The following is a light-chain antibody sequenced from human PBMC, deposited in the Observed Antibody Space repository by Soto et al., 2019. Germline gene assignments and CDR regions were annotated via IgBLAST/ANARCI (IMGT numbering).Light chain of an antibody. V-gene: IGKV3-11*01. CDR3: QQRKFWPPLT. CDR1: QSVDIY. Sequence: EVVVTQSPVTLALSPGARATLSCRTSQSVDIYVAWYQQRPGQAPRLLIYDSSNRAPGIPARFSGSGSGTDFTLTISSIEPEDFAVYYCQQRKFWPPLTFGGGTKVEIK. J-gene: IGKJ4*01. CDR2: DSS.